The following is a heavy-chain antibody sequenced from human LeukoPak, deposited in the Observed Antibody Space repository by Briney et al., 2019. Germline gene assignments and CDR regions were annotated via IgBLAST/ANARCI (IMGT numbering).Heavy chain of an antibody. CDR2: ISYDGSNK. D-gene: IGHD3-3*01. V-gene: IGHV3-30*03. Sequence: PGGSLRLSCAASGFTFSSYAMNWVRQAPGKGLEWVAVISYDGSNKYYADSVKGRFTISRDNSKNTLYLQMNSLRAEDTAVYYCARDNDFWSGSHYYYMDVWGKGTTVTVSS. CDR1: GFTFSSYA. J-gene: IGHJ6*03. CDR3: ARDNDFWSGSHYYYMDV.